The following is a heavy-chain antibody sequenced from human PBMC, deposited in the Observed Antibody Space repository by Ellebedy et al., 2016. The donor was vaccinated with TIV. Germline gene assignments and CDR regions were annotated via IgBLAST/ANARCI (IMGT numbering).Heavy chain of an antibody. CDR3: ARGGRDQWLIDY. J-gene: IGHJ4*02. D-gene: IGHD6-19*01. V-gene: IGHV3-74*01. Sequence: PGGSLRLSCAASGFTFSNYWIHWVRQAPGQGLVWLSRINRDGSSANYADSVKGRFSISRDNSKNTLYVQMNSLRAEDTAVYYCARGGRDQWLIDYWGQGTLVTVSS. CDR2: INRDGSSA. CDR1: GFTFSNYW.